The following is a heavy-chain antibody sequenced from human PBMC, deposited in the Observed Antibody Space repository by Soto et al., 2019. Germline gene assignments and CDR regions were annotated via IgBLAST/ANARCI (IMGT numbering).Heavy chain of an antibody. CDR2: IYYSGST. V-gene: IGHV4-59*01. CDR3: ARGPSRRLLFPYYYYYGMDV. Sequence: TSETLSLTCTVSGGSISSYYWGWIRQPPGKGLEWIGYIYYSGSTNYNPSLKSRVTISVDTSKNQFSLKLSSVTAADTAVYYCARGPSRRLLFPYYYYYGMDVWGQGTTVTVSS. D-gene: IGHD3-3*01. J-gene: IGHJ6*02. CDR1: GGSISSYY.